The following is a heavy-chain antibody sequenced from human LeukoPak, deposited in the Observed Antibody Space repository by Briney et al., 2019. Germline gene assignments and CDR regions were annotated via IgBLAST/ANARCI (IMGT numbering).Heavy chain of an antibody. V-gene: IGHV4-4*07. Sequence: SETLSLTCTVSGGSISSYYWSWIRQPAGKGLEWIGRIYTSGSTNYNPSLKSRVTISVDKSKNQFSLKLSSVTAADTAVYYCARDRRDSSGYSYYFDSGDQGTLVTVSS. CDR3: ARDRRDSSGYSYYFDS. J-gene: IGHJ4*02. CDR1: GGSISSYY. D-gene: IGHD3-22*01. CDR2: IYTSGST.